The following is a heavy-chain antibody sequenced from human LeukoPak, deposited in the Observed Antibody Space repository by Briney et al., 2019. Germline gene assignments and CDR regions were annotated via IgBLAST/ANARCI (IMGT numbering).Heavy chain of an antibody. V-gene: IGHV3-23*01. CDR3: AKRRPYYDSSGYLDY. Sequence: GRSLRLSCAASGFTFDDYAMHWVRQAPGKGLEWVSGISNSGDSTYYADSVKGRFTISRDNSKNTLYLQMNTLRAEDTAVYYCAKRRPYYDSSGYLDYWGQGTLVTVSS. D-gene: IGHD3-22*01. J-gene: IGHJ4*02. CDR1: GFTFDDYA. CDR2: ISNSGDST.